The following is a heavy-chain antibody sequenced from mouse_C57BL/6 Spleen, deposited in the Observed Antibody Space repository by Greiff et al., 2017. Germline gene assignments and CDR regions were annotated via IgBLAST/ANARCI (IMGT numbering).Heavy chain of an antibody. V-gene: IGHV5-6*03. J-gene: IGHJ1*03. D-gene: IGHD1-1*01. CDR3: ARNPTITTVVARYFDV. CDR2: ISSGGSYT. Sequence: EVKLVESGEGLVKPGGSLKLSCAASGFTFSSYGMSWVRQTPDKRLEWVATISSGGSYTYYPDSVKGRFTISRDNAKNTLYLQMSSLKSEDTSMYYGARNPTITTVVARYFDVWGTGTTLTVSS. CDR1: GFTFSSYG.